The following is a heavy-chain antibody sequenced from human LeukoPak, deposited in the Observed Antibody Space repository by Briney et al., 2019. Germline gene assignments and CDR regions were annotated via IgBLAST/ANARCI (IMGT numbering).Heavy chain of an antibody. V-gene: IGHV1-18*01. Sequence: GASVKVSCKTSGYTFTSYGVSWVRQAPGQGLEWMGWISAHNGNTNYAQKVQGRVTMTTDTSTTIVYMELRSLRSDDTAVYYCASDHLSIAATGMRYWGQGTLVTVSS. J-gene: IGHJ4*02. CDR1: GYTFTSYG. D-gene: IGHD6-13*01. CDR3: ASDHLSIAATGMRY. CDR2: ISAHNGNT.